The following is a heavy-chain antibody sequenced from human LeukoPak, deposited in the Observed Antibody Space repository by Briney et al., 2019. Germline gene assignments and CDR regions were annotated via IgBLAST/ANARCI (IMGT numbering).Heavy chain of an antibody. V-gene: IGHV3-33*01. J-gene: IGHJ4*02. D-gene: IGHD6-19*01. CDR1: GFTFSHYG. CDR3: ATGAVPWYFGY. Sequence: GGSLRLSCAASGFTFSHYGMHWVRQAPGKGLEWVAVIWYDGSNKFYADSVKGRFTISRDNSKNTLHLQINSLRAEDTAVYYCATGAVPWYFGYWGQGTLVTVSS. CDR2: IWYDGSNK.